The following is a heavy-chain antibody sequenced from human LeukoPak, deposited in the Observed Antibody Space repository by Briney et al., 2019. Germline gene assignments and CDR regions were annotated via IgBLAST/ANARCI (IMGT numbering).Heavy chain of an antibody. CDR2: ISAYNGNT. D-gene: IGHD3-9*01. Sequence: ASVKVSCKASGYTFTSYGISWVRQAPGQGLEWMGWISAYNGNTNYAQKLQGRVTMTTDTSTSTAYMELSSLRSEDTAVYYCARGSVLRYFDWLRDYYYYGMDVWGQGTTVTVSS. J-gene: IGHJ6*02. V-gene: IGHV1-18*01. CDR1: GYTFTSYG. CDR3: ARGSVLRYFDWLRDYYYYGMDV.